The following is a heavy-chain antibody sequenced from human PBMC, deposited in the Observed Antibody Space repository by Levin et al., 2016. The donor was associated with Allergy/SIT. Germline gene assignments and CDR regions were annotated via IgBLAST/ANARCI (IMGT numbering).Heavy chain of an antibody. Sequence: GESLKISCAASGFTFSNSLMHWVRQAPGKGLVWVSRIHSDGSSISYADSVKGRFTISRDNAKNTLYLQMNSLRAEDTAVYYCLRGGFDIWGQGTMVTVSS. CDR1: GFTFSNSL. J-gene: IGHJ3*02. V-gene: IGHV3-74*01. CDR3: LRGGFDI. D-gene: IGHD5-12*01. CDR2: IHSDGSSI.